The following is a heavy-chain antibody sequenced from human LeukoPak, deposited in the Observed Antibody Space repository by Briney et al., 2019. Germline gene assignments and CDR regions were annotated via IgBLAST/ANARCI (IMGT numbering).Heavy chain of an antibody. CDR2: ISSSSDSI. D-gene: IGHD1-26*01. V-gene: IGHV3-48*02. J-gene: IGHJ3*02. Sequence: GGSLRLSCAASGFTFSSYNMNWVRQAPGKGLEWISYISSSSDSIYYADSVKGRFTISRDNAKNSLYLQMNSLRDEDTAVYYCAIDAWELPLDAFDIWGQGTMVTVPS. CDR3: AIDAWELPLDAFDI. CDR1: GFTFSSYN.